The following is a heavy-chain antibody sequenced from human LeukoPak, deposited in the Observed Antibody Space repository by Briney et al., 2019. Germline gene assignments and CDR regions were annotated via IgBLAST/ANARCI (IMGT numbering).Heavy chain of an antibody. CDR1: GGTFSSYA. J-gene: IGHJ3*02. CDR3: AAAGGDAFDI. V-gene: IGHV1-69*13. CDR2: IIPIFGTA. Sequence: ASVTVSCKASGGTFSSYAISWVRQAPGQGLEWMGGIIPIFGTANYAQKFQGRVTITADESTSTAYMELSSLRSEDTAVYYCAAAGGDAFDIWGQGTMVTVSS.